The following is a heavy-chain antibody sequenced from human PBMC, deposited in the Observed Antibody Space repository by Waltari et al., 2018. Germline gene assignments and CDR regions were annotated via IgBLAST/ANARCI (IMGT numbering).Heavy chain of an antibody. Sequence: EVQLLQSGAEVKKPGESLKISCKGSGYSFTSYWIGWVRQMPVKCLEWLGIIYPGDADIRYRRSFQGQVTSSADKAISTSYLQWSSLKASDTAMYYCARHGRGDLWSGYYDPSTHHDYWGQGTLVTVSS. D-gene: IGHD3-3*01. V-gene: IGHV5-51*01. CDR1: GYSFTSYW. CDR2: IYPGDADI. CDR3: ARHGRGDLWSGYYDPSTHHDY. J-gene: IGHJ4*02.